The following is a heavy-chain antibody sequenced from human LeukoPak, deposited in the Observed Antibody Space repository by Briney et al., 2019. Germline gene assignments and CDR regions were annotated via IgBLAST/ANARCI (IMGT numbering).Heavy chain of an antibody. D-gene: IGHD6-19*01. CDR3: ASEVGYSSGWYSGSYYFDY. V-gene: IGHV4-59*01. J-gene: IGHJ4*02. Sequence: SETLSLTCTVSGVSIRNYYWSWIRQPPGKGLEWIGYIYHSGSTNYNPSLRSRVTISVDTSRNQFSLKLTSVTAADTAVYYCASEVGYSSGWYSGSYYFDYWGQGTLVTVSS. CDR1: GVSIRNYY. CDR2: IYHSGST.